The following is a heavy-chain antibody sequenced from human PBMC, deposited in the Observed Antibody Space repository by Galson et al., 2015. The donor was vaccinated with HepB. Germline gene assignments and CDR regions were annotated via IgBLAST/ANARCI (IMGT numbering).Heavy chain of an antibody. J-gene: IGHJ4*02. CDR3: ARLLRGSYYETIDY. Sequence: SLRLSCAASGFTFSSYGMHWVRQAPGKGLEWVAFIRYDGSNEYYADSVKGRFTISRDNSKNTLYLQMNSLRAEDTAVYYCARLLRGSYYETIDYWGQGTLVTVSS. CDR1: GFTFSSYG. D-gene: IGHD1-26*01. CDR2: IRYDGSNE. V-gene: IGHV3-30*02.